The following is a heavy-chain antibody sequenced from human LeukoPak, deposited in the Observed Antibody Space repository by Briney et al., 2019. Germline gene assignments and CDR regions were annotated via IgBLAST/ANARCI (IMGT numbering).Heavy chain of an antibody. J-gene: IGHJ5*02. D-gene: IGHD1/OR15-1a*01. V-gene: IGHV3-43*01. CDR2: IGYDSDTI. CDR3: AKDGHYCTATTCYSSWFDP. Sequence: GGSLRLSCEASGFSFDEYTMHWVRQAPGKGLEWVSLIGYDSDTIYYADSVRGRFTVSRDNSKNSLFLQMSSLRTDDTGFYYCAKDGHYCTATTCYSSWFDPWGQGTLVTVSS. CDR1: GFSFDEYT.